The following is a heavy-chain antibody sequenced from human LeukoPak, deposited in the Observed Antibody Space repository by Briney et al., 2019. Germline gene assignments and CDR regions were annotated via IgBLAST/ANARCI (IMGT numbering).Heavy chain of an antibody. CDR1: GGSINRYY. CDR3: ARDAVATGIGAFDI. CDR2: IYDSGST. Sequence: SETLSLTCTASGGSINRYYWNWIRQPPGKGLEWIGCIYDSGSTKYNPSLKSRVTISVDTSKNQLSLKMSSVTAADTAVYYCARDAVATGIGAFDIWGQGTMVTVSS. V-gene: IGHV4-59*01. J-gene: IGHJ3*02. D-gene: IGHD5-12*01.